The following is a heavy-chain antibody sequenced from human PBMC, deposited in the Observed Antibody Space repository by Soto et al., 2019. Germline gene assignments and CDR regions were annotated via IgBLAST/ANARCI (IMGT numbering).Heavy chain of an antibody. CDR1: GYTFTGYY. CDR3: ARHSYYDYVWGSYRPFGY. V-gene: IGHV1-2*02. Sequence: QVQLVQSGAEVKKPGASVKVSCKASGYTFTGYYMHWVRQAPGQGLEWMGWINPNIGGTNYAQKFQGRVTMSRDRSISTAYMELSRLRSDDTAVYYCARHSYYDYVWGSYRPFGYWGQGTLVTVAS. D-gene: IGHD3-16*02. CDR2: INPNIGGT. J-gene: IGHJ4*02.